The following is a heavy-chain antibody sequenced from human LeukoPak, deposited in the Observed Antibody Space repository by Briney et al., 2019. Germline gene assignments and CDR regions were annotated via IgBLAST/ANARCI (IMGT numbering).Heavy chain of an antibody. V-gene: IGHV4-30-2*01. J-gene: IGHJ4*02. CDR1: GGSISSGGYS. Sequence: SQTLSLTCAVSGGSISSGGYSWSWIRQPPGKGLEWIGYIYHSGSTYYNPSLKSRVTISVDRSKNQFSLKLSSVTAADTAVYYCARESVAGTVYYWGQGTLVTVSS. D-gene: IGHD6-19*01. CDR3: ARESVAGTVYY. CDR2: IYHSGST.